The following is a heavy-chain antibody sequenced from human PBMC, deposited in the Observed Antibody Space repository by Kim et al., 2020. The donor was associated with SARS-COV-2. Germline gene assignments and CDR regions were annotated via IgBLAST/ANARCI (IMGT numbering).Heavy chain of an antibody. J-gene: IGHJ4*02. Sequence: SVKGRFTISRDNSKNTLYLQMSSLRGEDTALYYCAKDGGGSYLDPIDYWGQGTPVTVSS. V-gene: IGHV3-23*01. CDR3: AKDGGGSYLDPIDY. D-gene: IGHD1-26*01.